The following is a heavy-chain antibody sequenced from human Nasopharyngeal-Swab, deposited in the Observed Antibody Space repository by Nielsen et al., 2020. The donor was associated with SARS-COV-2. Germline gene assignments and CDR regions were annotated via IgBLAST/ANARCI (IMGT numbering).Heavy chain of an antibody. CDR2: VSYSGRT. V-gene: IGHV4-59*12. Sequence: GSLRLSCAVSGAPISSDYWGWIRQPPGKGLEWIGCVSYSGRTDYNPSLKSRVTISIDTSKKHFSLVLSSLTAADTALYYCTRGSLRTAPDCWGQGTLVTVSS. J-gene: IGHJ4*02. CDR1: GAPISSDY. D-gene: IGHD4-17*01. CDR3: TRGSLRTAPDC.